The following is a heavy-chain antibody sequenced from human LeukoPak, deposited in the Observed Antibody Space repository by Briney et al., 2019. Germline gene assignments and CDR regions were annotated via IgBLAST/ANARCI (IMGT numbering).Heavy chain of an antibody. Sequence: GGSLRLSCAASGFTFSSYSMNWVRQAPGKGLEWVSYISSSSSTIYYADSVRGRFTISRDNAKNSLYLQMNSLRAEDTAVYYCARATGYSSGWHFDYWGQGTLVTVSS. CDR2: ISSSSSTI. V-gene: IGHV3-48*01. CDR1: GFTFSSYS. D-gene: IGHD6-19*01. CDR3: ARATGYSSGWHFDY. J-gene: IGHJ4*02.